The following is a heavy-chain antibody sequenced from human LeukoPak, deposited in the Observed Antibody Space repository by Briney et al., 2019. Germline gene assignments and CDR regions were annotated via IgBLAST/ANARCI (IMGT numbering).Heavy chain of an antibody. V-gene: IGHV3-11*05. CDR1: GFVFSDFY. Sequence: GGSLRLSCAGSGFVFSDFYINWIRHSPGKRLQWLAYISPDGSYTNYGYSVKGRFVISRDNAKNSVSLQMNSLRVEDTAVYFCASDQVSGVFDYWGQGAGVTVS. J-gene: IGHJ4*02. CDR2: ISPDGSYT. D-gene: IGHD5/OR15-5a*01. CDR3: ASDQVSGVFDY.